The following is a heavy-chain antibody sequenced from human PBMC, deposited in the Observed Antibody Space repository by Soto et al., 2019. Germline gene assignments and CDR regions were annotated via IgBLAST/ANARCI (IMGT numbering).Heavy chain of an antibody. Sequence: GGSLRLSCAASGFTFTRYSMNWVRQAPGKGLEWVSSISSTTNYIYYADSMKGRLTVSRDNAKNSVYLEMNSLSAEDTAVYYCARESEDLTSNFDYWGQGTLVTVSS. CDR3: ARESEDLTSNFDY. J-gene: IGHJ4*02. V-gene: IGHV3-21*01. CDR1: GFTFTRYS. CDR2: ISSTTNYI.